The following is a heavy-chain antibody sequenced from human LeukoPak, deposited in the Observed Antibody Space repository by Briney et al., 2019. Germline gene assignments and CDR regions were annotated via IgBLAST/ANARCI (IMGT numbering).Heavy chain of an antibody. V-gene: IGHV3-23*01. CDR3: AKDRPNYYGSNGHYYKLNGDC. D-gene: IGHD3-22*01. J-gene: IGHJ4*02. CDR2: ITSSGAAT. CDR1: GFTCSSYA. Sequence: GGSLRLSCAASGFTCSSYAMSWVRQAPGKGLEWVSSITSSGAATYYADSVKGRFTISRDNSDNTLYLQMNSLRAEDTAVYYCAKDRPNYYGSNGHYYKLNGDCWGQGTLVTVSS.